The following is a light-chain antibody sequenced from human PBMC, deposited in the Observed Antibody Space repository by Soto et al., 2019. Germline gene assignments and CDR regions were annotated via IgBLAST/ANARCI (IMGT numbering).Light chain of an antibody. CDR2: LNSDGSH. CDR1: SGHSSYA. J-gene: IGLJ2*01. V-gene: IGLV4-69*01. Sequence: QLVLTQSPSASASLGASVKLTCTLSSGHSSYAIAWHQQQPQKGPRYLMKLNSDGSHSKGDGIPDRFSGSSSGAERYLTISRLQSEDEADYYCQTWGAGMLFGGGTKLTVL. CDR3: QTWGAGML.